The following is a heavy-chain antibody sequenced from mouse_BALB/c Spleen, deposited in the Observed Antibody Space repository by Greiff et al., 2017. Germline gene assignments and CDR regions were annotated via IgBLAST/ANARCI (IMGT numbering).Heavy chain of an antibody. CDR1: GDSITSGY. CDR2: ISYSGST. V-gene: IGHV3-8*02. Sequence: EVQVVESGPSLVKPSQTLSLTCSVTGDSITSGYWNWIRKFPGNKLEYMGYISYSGSTYYNPSLKSRISITRDTSKNQYYLQLNSVTTEDTATYYCARKRIGYDAMDYWGQGTSVTVSS. J-gene: IGHJ4*01. D-gene: IGHD2-14*01. CDR3: ARKRIGYDAMDY.